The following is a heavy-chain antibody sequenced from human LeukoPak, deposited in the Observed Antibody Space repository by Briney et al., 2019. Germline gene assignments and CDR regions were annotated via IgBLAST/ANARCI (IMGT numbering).Heavy chain of an antibody. V-gene: IGHV1-69*13. D-gene: IGHD4-17*01. CDR2: IIPIFGTA. J-gene: IGHJ6*03. CDR1: GYTFTSYG. CDR3: ARATVTTSGPYYYYYYMDV. Sequence: SVKVSCKASGYTFTSYGISWVRQAPGQGLEWMGGIIPIFGTANYAQKFQSRVTITADESTSTAYMELSSLRSEDTAVYYCARATVTTSGPYYYYYYMDVWGKGTTVTISS.